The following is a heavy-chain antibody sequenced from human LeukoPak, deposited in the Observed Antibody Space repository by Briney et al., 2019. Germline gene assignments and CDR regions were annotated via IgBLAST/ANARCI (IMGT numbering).Heavy chain of an antibody. CDR2: ITQSGST. J-gene: IGHJ4*02. CDR3: AREDSIAAAGNDY. V-gene: IGHV4-34*01. CDR1: GGSFSDFY. Sequence: SETLSLTCAVSGGSFSDFYWSWISQPPGKGLEWIGEITQSGSTNYNPSLKSRVTISVDTSKKQFSLKLRSVNAADTAVYYCAREDSIAAAGNDYWGQGTLVTVSS. D-gene: IGHD6-13*01.